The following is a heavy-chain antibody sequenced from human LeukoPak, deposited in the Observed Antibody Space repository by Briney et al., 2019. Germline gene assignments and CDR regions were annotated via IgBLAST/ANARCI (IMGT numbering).Heavy chain of an antibody. CDR1: GFTFSIYD. Sequence: GGSLRLSCAASGFTFSIYDMNWGRQAPRKGLEWVSTISGSGGSTYSADSVKGRFTISRHNSKNSLYLQMNSLRAEDTAVYYCARAVYGFDAFDIWGQGTMVTVSS. D-gene: IGHD4-17*01. V-gene: IGHV3-23*01. J-gene: IGHJ3*02. CDR2: ISGSGGST. CDR3: ARAVYGFDAFDI.